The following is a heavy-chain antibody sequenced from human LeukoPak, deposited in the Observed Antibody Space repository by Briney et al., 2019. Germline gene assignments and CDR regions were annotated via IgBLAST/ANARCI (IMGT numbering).Heavy chain of an antibody. Sequence: GGSLRLSCAASGFTFNSYWMHWVRQAPGKGLVWVSRINSDGSGTSDADFVKGRFTISRDNSKDTLYLQMNSLRAEDTAMYYCARDRLTNDAFDIWGQGTMVTVSS. CDR3: ARDRLTNDAFDI. J-gene: IGHJ3*02. CDR2: INSDGSGT. CDR1: GFTFNSYW. D-gene: IGHD2-8*01. V-gene: IGHV3-74*01.